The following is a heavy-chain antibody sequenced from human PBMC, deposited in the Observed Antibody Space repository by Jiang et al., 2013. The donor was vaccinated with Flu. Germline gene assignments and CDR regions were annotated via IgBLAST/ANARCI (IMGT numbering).Heavy chain of an antibody. Sequence: RLSCAASGFAFSSYAMGWVRQAPGKGLEWVSAITDSGGDTYYADSVKGRFTVSRDNSRYTLYLQMNSLRAEDTAVYYCDEKEWKRVGLFDFWGRGTLVTVSS. CDR3: DEKEWKRVGLFDF. CDR1: GFAFSSYA. D-gene: IGHD3-3*01. J-gene: IGHJ4*02. V-gene: IGHV3-23*01. CDR2: ITDSGGDT.